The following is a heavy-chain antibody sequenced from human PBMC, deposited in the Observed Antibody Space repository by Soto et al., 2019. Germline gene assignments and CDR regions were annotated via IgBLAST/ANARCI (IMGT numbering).Heavy chain of an antibody. D-gene: IGHD3-22*01. Sequence: GGSLRLSCSASGFTFSSYAMHWVRQAPGKGLEYVSAISSNGGSTYYADSVKGRFTISRDNSKNTLYLQMSSLRAEDTAVYYCVNYYYDSSGYYPAVDYWGQGTLVTVSS. CDR1: GFTFSSYA. J-gene: IGHJ4*02. V-gene: IGHV3-64D*08. CDR2: ISSNGGST. CDR3: VNYYYDSSGYYPAVDY.